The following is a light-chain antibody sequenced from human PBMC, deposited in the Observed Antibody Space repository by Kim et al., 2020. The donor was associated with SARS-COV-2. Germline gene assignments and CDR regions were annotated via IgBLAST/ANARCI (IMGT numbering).Light chain of an antibody. J-gene: IGKJ2*01. V-gene: IGKV3-20*01. CDR1: QSVSSGY. Sequence: EIVLTQSPGTLSLSPGERATLSCRASQSVSSGYLAWYQQKPGQAPRLLIYGTSSRATGIPDRFSGSGSGTDFTLTISRLGPEDFAVYYCQQYGSSPRTFGQGTKLEI. CDR2: GTS. CDR3: QQYGSSPRT.